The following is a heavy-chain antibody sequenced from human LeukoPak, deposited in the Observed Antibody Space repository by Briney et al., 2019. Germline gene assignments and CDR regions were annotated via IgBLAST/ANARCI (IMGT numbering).Heavy chain of an antibody. CDR3: ARDPAP. CDR2: ISWDGGST. J-gene: IGHJ5*02. Sequence: PGGSLRLSCAASGFTFDDYTMHWVRQAPGKGLEWVSLISWDGGSTYYADSVKGRFTISRDNAKNSLYLQMNSLRAEDTAVYYCARDPAPWGQGTLVTVSS. CDR1: GFTFDDYT. V-gene: IGHV3-43*01.